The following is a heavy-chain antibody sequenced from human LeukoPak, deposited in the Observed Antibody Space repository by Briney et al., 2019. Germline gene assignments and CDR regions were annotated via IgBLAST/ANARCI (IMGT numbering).Heavy chain of an antibody. V-gene: IGHV5-51*01. D-gene: IGHD2-21*02. CDR1: GYSFTTYW. CDR2: IYPGDSDT. Sequence: GESLKISRKGSGYSFTTYWIAWVRQMPGEGLEWMGIIYPGDSDTRYSPSFQGQVTISADKSINTAYLQWSSLKASDTAMYYCARTYCGGDCYYTYFDYWGQGTLVTVSS. CDR3: ARTYCGGDCYYTYFDY. J-gene: IGHJ4*02.